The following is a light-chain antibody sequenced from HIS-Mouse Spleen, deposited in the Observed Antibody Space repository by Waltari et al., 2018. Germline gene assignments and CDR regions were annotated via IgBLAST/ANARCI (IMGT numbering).Light chain of an antibody. CDR3: SSYTSSSTWV. V-gene: IGLV2-14*01. CDR2: EVS. CDR1: SSYVGGYNY. Sequence: SALTQPASVSGSPGQSITISCTGTSSYVGGYNYVSWYRQHPGKAPKLMIYEVSNRPSGVSNRFSGSKSGNTASLTISGLQAEDEADYYCSSYTSSSTWVFGGGTKLTVL. J-gene: IGLJ3*02.